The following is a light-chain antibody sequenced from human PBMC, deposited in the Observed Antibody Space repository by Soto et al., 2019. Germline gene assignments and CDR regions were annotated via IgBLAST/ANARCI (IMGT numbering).Light chain of an antibody. V-gene: IGLV2-14*03. Sequence: QSVRTQPASVSGSPGQSITISCTGTSSDGGGYNYVSWYQHHPGKAPKLMIFDVSNRPSGVSNRFSGSKSGNTASLTISELQAEDDSDYYSNSSTSSSTLVFGTGTKVTVL. J-gene: IGLJ1*01. CDR2: DVS. CDR1: SSDGGGYNY. CDR3: NSSTSSSTLV.